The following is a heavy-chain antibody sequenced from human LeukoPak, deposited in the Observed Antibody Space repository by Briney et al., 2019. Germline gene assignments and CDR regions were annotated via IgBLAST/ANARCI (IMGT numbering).Heavy chain of an antibody. CDR3: ARLMFLWPPIYFDY. D-gene: IGHD2-8*01. V-gene: IGHV3-11*04. CDR1: GFTFSDYY. Sequence: PGGSLRLSCAASGFTFSDYYMSWIRQAPGKGLEWVSYISSSGSTIYYADSVKGRFTISRDNPGNSVYLQMNSLRAEDTAVYYCARLMFLWPPIYFDYWGQGTLVTVSS. J-gene: IGHJ4*02. CDR2: ISSSGSTI.